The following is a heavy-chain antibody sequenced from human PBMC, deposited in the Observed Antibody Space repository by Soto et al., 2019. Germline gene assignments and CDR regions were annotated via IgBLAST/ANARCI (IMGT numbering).Heavy chain of an antibody. V-gene: IGHV3-53*02. CDR1: GFIVSGHY. J-gene: IGHJ6*02. CDR3: ARDLHGGVGEGTYNYYYGMDV. Sequence: EVQLVETGGGLIHPGGSLRLSCAASGFIVSGHYMSWVRQAPGKGLEWLSVMFSGGSTYDADSVKGRFTISRDDSKNTLFLHMDSLRDEDTAVYYCARDLHGGVGEGTYNYYYGMDVWGQGTTVTVSS. CDR2: MFSGGST. D-gene: IGHD3-10*01.